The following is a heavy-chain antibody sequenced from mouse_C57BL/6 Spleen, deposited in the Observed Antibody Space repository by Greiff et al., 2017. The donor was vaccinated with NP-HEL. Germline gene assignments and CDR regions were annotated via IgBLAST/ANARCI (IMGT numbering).Heavy chain of an antibody. CDR1: GYTFTSYW. Sequence: QVQLQQSGAELVMPGASVKLSCKASGYTFTSYWMHWVKQRPGQGLEWIGEIDPSDSYTNYNQKFKGKSTLTVDKSSSTAYMQLSSLTSEDSAVYYCARSGDYDAPYYFDYWGQGTTLTVSS. CDR3: ARSGDYDAPYYFDY. CDR2: IDPSDSYT. V-gene: IGHV1-69*01. J-gene: IGHJ2*01. D-gene: IGHD2-4*01.